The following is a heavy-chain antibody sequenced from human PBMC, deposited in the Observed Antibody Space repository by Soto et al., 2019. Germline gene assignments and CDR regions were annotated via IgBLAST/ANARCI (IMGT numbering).Heavy chain of an antibody. CDR1: GYSFTSYW. V-gene: IGHV5-51*01. CDR2: IYPGDSDT. D-gene: IGHD2-21*02. CDR3: ARGAVLCGGDCYISR. Sequence: GESLKISCKGSGYSFTSYWIGWVRQMPGKGLEWMGIIYPGDSDTRYSPSFQGQVTISADKSISTAYLQWSSLKASDTAMYYCARGAVLCGGDCYISRWGQGTLVTVSS. J-gene: IGHJ4*02.